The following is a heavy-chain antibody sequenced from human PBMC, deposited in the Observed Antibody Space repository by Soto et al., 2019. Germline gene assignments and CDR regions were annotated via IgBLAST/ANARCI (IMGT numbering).Heavy chain of an antibody. Sequence: SETLSLTCAVSGGSISSSNWWSWVRQPPGKGLEWIGEIYHSGSTNYNPSLKSRVTMSLDTSKNQFSLKLSSVTAADTAVYYCARVDERAGSGTYRTVDFWGQGTLVTVSS. CDR2: IYHSGST. CDR1: GGSISSSNW. J-gene: IGHJ4*02. D-gene: IGHD3-10*01. V-gene: IGHV4-4*02. CDR3: ARVDERAGSGTYRTVDF.